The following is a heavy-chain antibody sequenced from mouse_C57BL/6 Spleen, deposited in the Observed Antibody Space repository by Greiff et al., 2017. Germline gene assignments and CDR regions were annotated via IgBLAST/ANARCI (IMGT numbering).Heavy chain of an antibody. CDR3: TRSDYGIYAWFAY. D-gene: IGHD2-1*01. CDR2: IDPDTGGT. CDR1: GYTFSDYE. V-gene: IGHV1-15*01. Sequence: QVQLQQSGAELVRPGASVTLSCAASGYTFSDYEMHWVKQTPVHGLEWIGAIDPDTGGTAYTHKFKGRAILTADKSSSTAYMELRSLTSEDSAVYYSTRSDYGIYAWFAYWGQGTLVTVSA. J-gene: IGHJ3*01.